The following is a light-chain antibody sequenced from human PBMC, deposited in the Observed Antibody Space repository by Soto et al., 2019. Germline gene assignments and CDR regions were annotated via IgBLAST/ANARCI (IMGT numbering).Light chain of an antibody. CDR3: QQYNNWPPIT. V-gene: IGKV3-20*01. Sequence: EIVLTQSPGTLSLSPGERATLSCRASQSVSSTSLAWYQQKPGQAPRLLIYGASTRATGIPDRFSGSGSGTDFTLTISSLQSEDFAVYYCQQYNNWPPITFGGGTKVDIK. CDR1: QSVSSTS. J-gene: IGKJ4*01. CDR2: GAS.